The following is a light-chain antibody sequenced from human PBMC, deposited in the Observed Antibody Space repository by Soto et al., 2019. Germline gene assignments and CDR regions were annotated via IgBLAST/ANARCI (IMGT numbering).Light chain of an antibody. J-gene: IGLJ3*02. CDR3: QTWGNGIWV. V-gene: IGLV4-69*01. CDR2: LNSDGSH. CDR1: SGHSNYA. Sequence: QPVLTQSPSASASLGASVKLTCTLSSGHSNYAIAWHQQQPEKGPRYLMKLNSDGSHSKGDGIPDRFSGSSSGAERYLTISSLQSEDEADYYCQTWGNGIWVFGGGTKLTVL.